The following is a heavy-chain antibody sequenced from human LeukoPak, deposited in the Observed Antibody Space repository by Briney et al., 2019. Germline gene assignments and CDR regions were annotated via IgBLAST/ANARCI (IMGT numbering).Heavy chain of an antibody. CDR1: GFTFSSYG. Sequence: GGSLRLSCAASGFTFSSYGMHWVRQAPGKWLEWVAVIWYDGSNKYYADSVKGRFTISRDNSKNTLYLQMNSLRAEDTAVYYCAKGAGTSPRGFDPWGQGTLVTVSS. CDR3: AKGAGTSPRGFDP. D-gene: IGHD2-2*01. J-gene: IGHJ5*02. CDR2: IWYDGSNK. V-gene: IGHV3-33*06.